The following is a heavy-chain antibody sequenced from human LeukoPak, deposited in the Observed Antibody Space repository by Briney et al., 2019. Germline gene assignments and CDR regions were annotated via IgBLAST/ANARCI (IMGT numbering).Heavy chain of an antibody. CDR2: IRYDGSNK. V-gene: IGHV3-30*02. Sequence: PGGSLRLSCAASGFTFRSYGRHWVRQAPGKGLEWVAFIRYDGSNKYYADSVKGRFTISRDNSKNTLYLQMNSLRAEDTAVYYCAKDSTGGSRGYYFDYWGQGTLVTVSS. CDR3: AKDSTGGSRGYYFDY. CDR1: GFTFRSYG. J-gene: IGHJ4*02. D-gene: IGHD2-15*01.